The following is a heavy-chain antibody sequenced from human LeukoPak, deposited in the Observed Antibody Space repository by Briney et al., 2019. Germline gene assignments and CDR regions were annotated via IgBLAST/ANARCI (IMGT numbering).Heavy chain of an antibody. V-gene: IGHV3-20*04. CDR2: INWNGGST. Sequence: GSLRLSCVASGFTFDDYGMSWVRQAPGKGLEWVSGINWNGGSTGYADSVKGRFTISRDNAKNSLYLQMNSLRAEDTALYYCARDSGYTTSPGYWGQGTLVTVSS. CDR3: ARDSGYTTSPGY. CDR1: GFTFDDYG. D-gene: IGHD3-16*02. J-gene: IGHJ4*02.